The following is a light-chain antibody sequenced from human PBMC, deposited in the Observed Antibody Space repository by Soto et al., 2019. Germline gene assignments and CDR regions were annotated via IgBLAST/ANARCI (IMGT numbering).Light chain of an antibody. J-gene: IGKJ4*01. CDR2: DAS. CDR1: QSVSSY. Sequence: EIVLTQSPATLSLSPGERATLSCRASQSVSSYLAWYQQKPGQAPRLLIYDASNRATGIPARFSGSGSGTDFTLTIRSLEPEDFAVYYCQQRSNWPPPTFGGGTKVEIK. V-gene: IGKV3-11*01. CDR3: QQRSNWPPPT.